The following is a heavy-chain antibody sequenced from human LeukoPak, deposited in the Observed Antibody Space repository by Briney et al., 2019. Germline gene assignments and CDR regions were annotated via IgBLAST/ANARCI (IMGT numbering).Heavy chain of an antibody. V-gene: IGHV3-30*18. Sequence: GGPLRLSCAASGFTFSSYGLHWVRQAPGKGLEWVAVISYDGSNKYYADSVKGRFTISRDNSKNTLYLLMNSLRAEDTAVCYCAKVKGGYQLLTFFDYWGQGTLVTVSS. CDR1: GFTFSSYG. CDR3: AKVKGGYQLLTFFDY. J-gene: IGHJ4*02. D-gene: IGHD2-2*01. CDR2: ISYDGSNK.